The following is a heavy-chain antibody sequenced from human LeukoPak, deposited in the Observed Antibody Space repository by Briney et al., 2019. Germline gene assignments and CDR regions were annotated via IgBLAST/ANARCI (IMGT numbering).Heavy chain of an antibody. CDR3: ARGRGFDP. Sequence: SETLSLTCAVYGGSFSGYYWSWIRQPPGKGLEWIGEINHSGSTSYNPSLKSRVTISVDTSKNQFSLKLSSATAADTAVYYCARGRGFDPWGQGTLVTVSS. J-gene: IGHJ5*02. CDR2: INHSGST. CDR1: GGSFSGYY. V-gene: IGHV4-34*01.